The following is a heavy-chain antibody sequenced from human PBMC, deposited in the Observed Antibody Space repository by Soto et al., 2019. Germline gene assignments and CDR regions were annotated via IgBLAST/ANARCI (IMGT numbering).Heavy chain of an antibody. CDR1: GDSLTSGSYY. CDR2: IYYSGSP. J-gene: IGHJ4*02. D-gene: IGHD6-6*01. Sequence: SETLSLTCTVSGDSLTSGSYYWSWIRQPPRKGLEYIGYIYYSGSPNYNPSLKSRVTISADTSKNQFSLKLTSVTAADTAVYYCARVGHGVAARRDYWGQGTLVTVSS. CDR3: ARVGHGVAARRDY. V-gene: IGHV4-61*01.